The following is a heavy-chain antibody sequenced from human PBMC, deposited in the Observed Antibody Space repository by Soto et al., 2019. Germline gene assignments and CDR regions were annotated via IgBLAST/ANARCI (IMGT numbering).Heavy chain of an antibody. J-gene: IGHJ6*02. D-gene: IGHD2-15*01. CDR3: ARVLGYCSGIPCYSIYAPMAF. Sequence: GGALRLSWAASGGTSSSCSMHWVRQALGKGLEWVSSISSSNNYIYYADSVKGRFTISRDNAKNSLYLQMNSLRAEDTAVYYCARVLGYCSGIPCYSIYAPMAFSGQVTTVS. V-gene: IGHV3-21*01. CDR1: GGTSSSCS. CDR2: ISSSNNYI.